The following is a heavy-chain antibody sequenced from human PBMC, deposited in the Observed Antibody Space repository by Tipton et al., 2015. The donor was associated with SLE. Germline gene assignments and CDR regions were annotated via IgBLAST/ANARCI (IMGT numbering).Heavy chain of an antibody. CDR3: ARGYCIGDVCYGRGFFDY. V-gene: IGHV4-39*07. D-gene: IGHD2-8*02. CDR1: GGSISTHGYN. Sequence: GLVKPSETLSLTCTVSGGSISTHGYNWGWIRQPPGKGLEWIGTIYYSGSTYSNPSLRSRVTMSVDTSKNQFSLQMSSVTAADTAVYYCARGYCIGDVCYGRGFFDYWGRGTQVTVSS. CDR2: IYYSGST. J-gene: IGHJ4*02.